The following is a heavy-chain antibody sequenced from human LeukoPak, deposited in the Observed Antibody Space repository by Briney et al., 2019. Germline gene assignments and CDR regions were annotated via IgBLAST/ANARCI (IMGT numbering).Heavy chain of an antibody. V-gene: IGHV4-61*02. J-gene: IGHJ5*02. Sequence: SETLSLTCTVSGGSISSGSYYWSWIRQPAGKGLEWIGRIYTSGSTNYNPSLKSRVTMSVDTSKNQFSLKLSSVTAADTAVYYCARENYYDSSGYQPWGQGTLVTVSS. CDR3: ARENYYDSSGYQP. CDR1: GGSISSGSYY. D-gene: IGHD3-22*01. CDR2: IYTSGST.